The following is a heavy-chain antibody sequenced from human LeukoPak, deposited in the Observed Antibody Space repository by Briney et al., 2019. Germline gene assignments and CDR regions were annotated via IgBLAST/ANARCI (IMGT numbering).Heavy chain of an antibody. CDR2: IYYSGST. CDR3: ARASEDYYYYYMDV. D-gene: IGHD1-14*01. V-gene: IGHV4-59*01. CDR1: GGSISSYF. Sequence: SETLSLTCTVSGGSISSYFWSWIRQPPGKGLQWIGYIYYSGSTIYNPSLKSRVTISVDTSKNQFSLKLSSVTAADTAVYYCARASEDYYYYYMDVWGKGTTVTISS. J-gene: IGHJ6*03.